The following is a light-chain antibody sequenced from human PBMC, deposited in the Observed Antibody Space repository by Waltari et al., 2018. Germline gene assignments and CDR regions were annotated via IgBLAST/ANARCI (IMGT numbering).Light chain of an antibody. CDR3: QQYDNLPS. CDR1: QDISNY. Sequence: DIQMTQSPSSLSASDGDRVTITCQASQDISNYLNWYQQKPGKAPKLLIYDASNLETGVPSRFSGSGSGTDFTFTISSLQPEDIATYYCQQYDNLPSFGQGTKLEIK. CDR2: DAS. V-gene: IGKV1-33*01. J-gene: IGKJ2*01.